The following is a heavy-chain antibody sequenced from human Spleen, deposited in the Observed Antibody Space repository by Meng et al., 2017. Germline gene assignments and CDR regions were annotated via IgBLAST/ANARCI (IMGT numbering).Heavy chain of an antibody. CDR3: ARDPISERPDY. CDR2: IYYSGST. CDR1: GGSISGSTYY. V-gene: IGHV4-39*07. D-gene: IGHD1-1*01. Sequence: SETLSLTCTVSGGSISGSTYYWGWIRQPPGKGLEWIGSIYYSGSTYYNPSLKSRVTVSVDTSKNQFSLKLGSVTAAGTAVYYCARDPISERPDYWGQGALVTVSS. J-gene: IGHJ4*02.